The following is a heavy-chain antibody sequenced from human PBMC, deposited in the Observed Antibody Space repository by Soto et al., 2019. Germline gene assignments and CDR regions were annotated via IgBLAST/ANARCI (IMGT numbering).Heavy chain of an antibody. J-gene: IGHJ4*02. Sequence: EVQLLESGGTLVQPGGSLRLSCAASGFSFSNYALSWVRQAPGKGLEWVSTFSAGGRTYYADSVKGRFTIARDSSQNTVHLQISDRRPEDTAVYYCAKESLPEHYGDTLFDYWGQGTRVTVSS. CDR3: AKESLPEHYGDTLFDY. V-gene: IGHV3-23*01. CDR1: GFSFSNYA. CDR2: FSAGGRT. D-gene: IGHD4-17*01.